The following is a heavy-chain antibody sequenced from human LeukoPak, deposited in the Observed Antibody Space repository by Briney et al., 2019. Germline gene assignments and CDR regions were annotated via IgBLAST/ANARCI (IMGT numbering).Heavy chain of an antibody. CDR3: ARLTVLDY. J-gene: IGHJ4*02. CDR1: GFTFSSYA. D-gene: IGHD1-20*01. CDR2: ISYDGSNK. Sequence: GRSLRLSCAVSGFTFSSYAMHWVRQAPGKGLEWVALISYDGSNKYYADSVKGRFTISRDNSKNSLYLQMNSLRAEDTAVYYCARLTVLDYWGQGTLVTVSS. V-gene: IGHV3-30-3*01.